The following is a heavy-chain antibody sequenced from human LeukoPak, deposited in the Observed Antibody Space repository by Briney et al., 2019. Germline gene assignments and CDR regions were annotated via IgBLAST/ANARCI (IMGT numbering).Heavy chain of an antibody. CDR1: GGSISSYY. J-gene: IGHJ4*02. CDR2: IYYSGDT. D-gene: IGHD2-21*02. CDR3: ARHYCGGDCYRLDY. V-gene: IGHV4-59*05. Sequence: SETLSLTCTVSGGSISSYYWSWIRQPAGKGLEWIGGIYYSGDTHCNPSLKSRVTISVDTSKNQFSLKLSSVTAADTAVYYCARHYCGGDCYRLDYWGQGTLVTVSS.